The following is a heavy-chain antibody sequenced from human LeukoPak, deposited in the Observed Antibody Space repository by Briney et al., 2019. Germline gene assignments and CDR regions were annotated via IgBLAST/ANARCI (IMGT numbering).Heavy chain of an antibody. CDR3: ARRFSFRYCSSTSCYTTPGGAFDI. V-gene: IGHV4-38-2*01. CDR1: GYSISSGYY. CDR2: IYHSGST. J-gene: IGHJ3*02. Sequence: SETLSLTCAVSGYSISSGYYWGWIRQPPGKGLEWIGSIYHSGSTYYIPSLKSRVTISVDTSKNQFSLKLSSVTAADTAVYYCARRFSFRYCSSTSCYTTPGGAFDIWGQGTMVTVSS. D-gene: IGHD2-2*02.